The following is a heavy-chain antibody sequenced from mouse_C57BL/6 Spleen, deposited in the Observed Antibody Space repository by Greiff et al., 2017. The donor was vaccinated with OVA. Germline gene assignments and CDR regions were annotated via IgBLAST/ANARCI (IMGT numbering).Heavy chain of an antibody. Sequence: QVQLQQPGAELVMPGASVKLSCKASGYTFTSYWMHWVKQRPGQGLEWIGEIDPSDSYTNYNQKFKGKSTLTVDKSSSTAYMQRSSLTSEDSAVYYCARGSLAGYAMDYWGQGTSVTVSS. J-gene: IGHJ4*01. V-gene: IGHV1-69*01. CDR1: GYTFTSYW. CDR2: IDPSDSYT. CDR3: ARGSLAGYAMDY.